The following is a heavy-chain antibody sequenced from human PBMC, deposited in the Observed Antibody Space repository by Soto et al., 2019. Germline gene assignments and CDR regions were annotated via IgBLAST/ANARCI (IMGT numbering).Heavy chain of an antibody. CDR1: GFTFSIYS. J-gene: IGHJ6*02. CDR3: GRVLRYFDWTGMDV. D-gene: IGHD3-9*01. Sequence: GGSLRLSCAASGFTFSIYSMNWVRQAPGKGLEWVSSISSSSSYTYYADSVKGRFTISRNNAKHSLYLQITSLRAEDTGMYYCGRVLRYFDWTGMDVWGQGTTVTVSS. CDR2: ISSSSSYT. V-gene: IGHV3-21*01.